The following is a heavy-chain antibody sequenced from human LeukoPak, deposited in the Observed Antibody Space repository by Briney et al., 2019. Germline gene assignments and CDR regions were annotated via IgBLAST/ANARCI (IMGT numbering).Heavy chain of an antibody. CDR3: ARVQLWFFDY. CDR2: INHSGST. D-gene: IGHD5-18*01. CDR1: GGSISSYY. Sequence: SETLSLTCTVSGGSISSYYWSWIRQPPGKGLEWIGEINHSGSTNYNPSLKSRVTISVDTSKNQFSLKLSSVTAADTAVYYCARVQLWFFDYWGQGTLVTVSS. V-gene: IGHV4-34*01. J-gene: IGHJ4*02.